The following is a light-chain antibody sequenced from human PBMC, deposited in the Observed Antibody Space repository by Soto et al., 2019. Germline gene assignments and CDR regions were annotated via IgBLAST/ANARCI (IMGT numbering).Light chain of an antibody. CDR1: QSISIW. Sequence: DIHMTQSPSTLSASVGDRVTITCPASQSISIWLAWYQQKPGKAPKLLIYDASSLESGVTSRFSGSGSGTEFTLTISSLQPDDFATYYCQQYNSYSWTFGQGTKVEIK. CDR3: QQYNSYSWT. V-gene: IGKV1-5*01. J-gene: IGKJ1*01. CDR2: DAS.